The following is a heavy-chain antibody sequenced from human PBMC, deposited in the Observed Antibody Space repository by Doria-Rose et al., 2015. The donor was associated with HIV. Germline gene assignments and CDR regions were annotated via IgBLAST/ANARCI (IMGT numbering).Heavy chain of an antibody. CDR1: GVSLSSPGMG. J-gene: IGHJ4*02. D-gene: IGHD6-13*01. CDR3: ARIKSSRWYHKYYFDF. Sequence: SGPVLVKPTETLTLTCTVSGVSLSSPGMGVSWIRQPPGKALEWLANIFSDGERSYNTSLKSRLTISRGTSKSQLVLTMTDMDPVDTATHYCARIKSSRWYHKYYFDFWGQGTLVIVSA. CDR2: IFSDGER. V-gene: IGHV2-26*01.